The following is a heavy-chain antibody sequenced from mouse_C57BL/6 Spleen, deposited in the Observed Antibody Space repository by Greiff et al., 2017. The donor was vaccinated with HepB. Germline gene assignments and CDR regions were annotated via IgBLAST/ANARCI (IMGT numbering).Heavy chain of an antibody. CDR2: IWSDGST. D-gene: IGHD2-4*01. CDR1: GFSLTSYG. V-gene: IGHV2-6-1*01. Sequence: VKLQESGPGLVAPSQSLSITCTVSGFSLTSYGVHWVRQPPGKGLEWLVVIWSDGSTTYNSALKSRLSISKDNSKSQVFLKMNSLQTDDTAMYYCARHDYDYDAWFAYWGQGTLVTVSA. J-gene: IGHJ3*01. CDR3: ARHDYDYDAWFAY.